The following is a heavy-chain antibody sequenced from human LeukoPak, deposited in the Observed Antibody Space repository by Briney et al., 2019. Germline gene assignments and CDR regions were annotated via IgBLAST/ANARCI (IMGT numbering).Heavy chain of an antibody. J-gene: IGHJ6*03. V-gene: IGHV4-4*07. Sequence: SETLSLTCTVSDGSISNYYWSWIRQPAGKGLEWIGRAYIRGSTYYNPSLKSRVTMSIDTSNNQFSLNLSSVTAADTAMYYCARSRGSNSYYHYMDVWGKGTTVAISS. CDR3: ARSRGSNSYYHYMDV. CDR2: AYIRGST. CDR1: DGSISNYY. D-gene: IGHD3-10*01.